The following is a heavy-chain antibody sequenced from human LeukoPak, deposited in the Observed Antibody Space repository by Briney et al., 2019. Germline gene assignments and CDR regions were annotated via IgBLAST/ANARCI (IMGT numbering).Heavy chain of an antibody. Sequence: GGTLRLSCAASGFTFSSYGMSWVRQAPGKGLEWVSAISGSGGSTYYADSVKGRFTISRDNSKNTLYLQMNSLRAEDTAVYYCARVVRRTVAALSYWGQGTLVTVSS. J-gene: IGHJ4*02. CDR2: ISGSGGST. D-gene: IGHD2-15*01. CDR3: ARVVRRTVAALSY. V-gene: IGHV3-23*01. CDR1: GFTFSSYG.